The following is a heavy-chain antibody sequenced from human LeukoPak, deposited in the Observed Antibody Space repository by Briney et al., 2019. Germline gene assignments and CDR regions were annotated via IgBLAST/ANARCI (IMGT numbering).Heavy chain of an antibody. CDR3: ARMGAAAAVDY. D-gene: IGHD6-13*01. Sequence: ASVKVSCKASGYTFTSYYMHWVRQAPGQGLEWMGIINPSGGSTSYAQKFQGRVTMTRDTSTSTAYMELRSLRSDDTAVYYCARMGAAAAVDYWGQGTLVTVSS. CDR1: GYTFTSYY. CDR2: INPSGGST. V-gene: IGHV1-46*01. J-gene: IGHJ4*02.